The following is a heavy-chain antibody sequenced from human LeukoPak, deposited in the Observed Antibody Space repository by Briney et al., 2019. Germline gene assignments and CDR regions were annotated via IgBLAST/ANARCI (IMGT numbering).Heavy chain of an antibody. J-gene: IGHJ4*02. Sequence: PGGSLRLSCAASGFTFSNYAMSWVRQAPGKGLEWVSTFTGSGGDTYYADSVKGRFTISRDNSRNTVYLQANSLRAEDAAMYYCAKGRLGIMYYFDYWGQGTLVTVSS. CDR3: AKGRLGIMYYFDY. CDR1: GFTFSNYA. CDR2: FTGSGGDT. V-gene: IGHV3-23*01. D-gene: IGHD3-9*01.